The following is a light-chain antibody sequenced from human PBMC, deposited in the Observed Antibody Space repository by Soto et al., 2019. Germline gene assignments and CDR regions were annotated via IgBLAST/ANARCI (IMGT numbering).Light chain of an antibody. CDR2: DTS. J-gene: IGKJ1*01. CDR1: QSVISNF. CDR3: QHNGALPPT. V-gene: IGKV3-20*01. Sequence: EVVLTKSPGTLSLSPGESATLSCRASQSVISNFLAWYPQKPAQAPMLLIYDTSNRATGFPDMISGSGSGTDFTLTISRLEPADFAVYYFQHNGALPPTFDQGTKVEIK.